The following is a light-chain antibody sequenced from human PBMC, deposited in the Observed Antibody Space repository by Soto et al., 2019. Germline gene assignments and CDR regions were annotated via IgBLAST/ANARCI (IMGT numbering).Light chain of an antibody. CDR2: KAY. CDR3: QQYNSS. Sequence: DIQMTQSPSTLSASVGDRVTITCRASQSISNWLAWYQPKPGKAPKLLIYKAYSLESGVPSRFSGSGSGTEFTLTISSLQPDAFATYYCQQYNSSFGQGTKVEIK. J-gene: IGKJ2*01. CDR1: QSISNW. V-gene: IGKV1-5*03.